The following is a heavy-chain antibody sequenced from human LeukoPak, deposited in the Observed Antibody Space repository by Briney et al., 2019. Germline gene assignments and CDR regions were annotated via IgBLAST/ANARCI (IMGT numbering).Heavy chain of an antibody. D-gene: IGHD1-14*01. CDR3: ARGVWSSRNAFDI. J-gene: IGHJ3*02. V-gene: IGHV3-7*01. CDR1: GFSFTTSW. CDR2: IKPDATEK. Sequence: GGSLRLSCAASGFSFTTSWMSWVRQAPGKGLEWVANIKPDATEKHYVDSVRGRFTISGDNAQTSLSLEMSSLRAEDTAVYYCARGVWSSRNAFDIWGQGTMVTVSS.